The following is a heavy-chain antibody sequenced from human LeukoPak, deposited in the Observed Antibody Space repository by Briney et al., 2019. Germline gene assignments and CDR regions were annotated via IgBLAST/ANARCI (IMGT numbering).Heavy chain of an antibody. CDR1: GFTFGDYA. CDR3: TRELGYCTNGVCYRAYYCDY. D-gene: IGHD2-8*01. V-gene: IGHV3-49*04. Sequence: PGGSLRLSCTASGFTFGDYAMSWVRQAPGKGLEWVSFIRSKAYGGTTEYAASVKGRFTISRDDSKSIAFLQMNSLKTEDTAVYYCTRELGYCTNGVCYRAYYCDYWGQGTLVTVSS. CDR2: IRSKAYGGTT. J-gene: IGHJ4*02.